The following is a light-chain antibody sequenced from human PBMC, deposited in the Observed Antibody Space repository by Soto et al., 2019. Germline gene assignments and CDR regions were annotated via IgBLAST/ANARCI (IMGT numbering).Light chain of an antibody. J-gene: IGKJ1*01. CDR2: WAS. Sequence: DIVMTKSPDSLAVSLGERATINCKSSQSVLYSSNNKNYLAWYQQKPGQPPKLLIYWASTRESGVPDRFSGSGSGKDFTLTISSLQAEDVAVYYCQQYYRPWTFGQGTKVEIK. CDR1: QSVLYSSNNKNY. V-gene: IGKV4-1*01. CDR3: QQYYRPWT.